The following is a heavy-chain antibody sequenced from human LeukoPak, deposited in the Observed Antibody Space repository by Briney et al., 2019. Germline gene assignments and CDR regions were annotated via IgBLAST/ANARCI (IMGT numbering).Heavy chain of an antibody. Sequence: SETLSLTCTVSGGSISSSSYYWGWIRQPPGKGLEWIGSIYYSGSTYYNPSLKSRVTISVDTSKNQFSLRPSSVTAADTAVYFCARGATRRSFGEDYYYYMDVWGKGTTVTVSS. V-gene: IGHV4-39*07. CDR3: ARGATRRSFGEDYYYYMDV. CDR2: IYYSGST. D-gene: IGHD3-10*01. CDR1: GGSISSSSYY. J-gene: IGHJ6*03.